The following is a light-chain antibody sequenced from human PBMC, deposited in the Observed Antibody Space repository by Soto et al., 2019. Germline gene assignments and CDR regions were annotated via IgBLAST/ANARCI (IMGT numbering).Light chain of an antibody. CDR2: NNN. CDR1: SSNIGSVYD. Sequence: QSVLTQPPSVSGAPGQRVIISCTGSSSNIGSVYDVHWYQQLPGTAPKLLISNNNNRPSGVPDRFSGSKSGSSASLDITGLQADDEADYYCQSYDSSLSAVVFGGGTKLTVL. J-gene: IGLJ2*01. V-gene: IGLV1-40*01. CDR3: QSYDSSLSAVV.